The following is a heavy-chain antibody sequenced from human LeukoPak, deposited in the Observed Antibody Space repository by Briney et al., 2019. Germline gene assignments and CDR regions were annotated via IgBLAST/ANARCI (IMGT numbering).Heavy chain of an antibody. CDR2: IYENGGTA. CDR3: AKDFRIGYSAHFDY. D-gene: IGHD2-21*01. CDR1: GFTFRSHA. Sequence: GGSLRLSCVGSGFTFRSHAMSWVRQAPEKGLEFVSGIYENGGTAYYADSVKGRFPISRDNSKNTLYLQMDSLRGEDTAVYYCAKDFRIGYSAHFDYWGQGALVTVSS. J-gene: IGHJ4*02. V-gene: IGHV3-23*01.